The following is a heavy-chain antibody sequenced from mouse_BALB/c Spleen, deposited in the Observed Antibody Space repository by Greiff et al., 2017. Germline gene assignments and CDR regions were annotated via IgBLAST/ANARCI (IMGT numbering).Heavy chain of an antibody. J-gene: IGHJ4*01. V-gene: IGHV1-18*01. Sequence: VQLQQSGPELVKPGASVKIPSKASGYPFTDYNMDWVKQSHGKSLEWIGDINPNNGGTIYNQKFKGKATLTVDKSSSTAYMELRSLTSEDTAVYYCARVVYAMDYWGQGTSVTVSS. CDR3: ARVVYAMDY. CDR2: INPNNGGT. CDR1: GYPFTDYN. D-gene: IGHD1-1*02.